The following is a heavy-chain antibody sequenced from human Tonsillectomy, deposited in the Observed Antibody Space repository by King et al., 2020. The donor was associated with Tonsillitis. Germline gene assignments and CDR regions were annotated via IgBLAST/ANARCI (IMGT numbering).Heavy chain of an antibody. CDR3: FTTTKDPI. V-gene: IGHV3-15*01. D-gene: IGHD1-1*01. CDR2: IKTKTDGATA. J-gene: IGHJ3*02. Sequence: VQLVESGGGLVKPGGSLRLSCAASGFTFSDAWMSWVRQAPGKGLEWVGRIKTKTDGATADYAAPVKGRFRISRDDSKNTLYLQMNSLKTEDTAVYYCFTTTKDPISGQGTMGTVSS. CDR1: GFTFSDAW.